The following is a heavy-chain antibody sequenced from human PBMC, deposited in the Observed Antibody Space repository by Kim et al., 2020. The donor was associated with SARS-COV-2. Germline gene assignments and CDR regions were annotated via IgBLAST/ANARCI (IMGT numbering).Heavy chain of an antibody. J-gene: IGHJ3*02. Sequence: SVKVSCKASGGTFSSYAISWVRQAPGQGLEWMGGIIPIFGTANYAQKFQGRVTITADESTSTAYMELSSLRSEDTAVYYCARDFYPVDTAMPRDAFEIWGQGRMVTVYS. CDR1: GGTFSSYA. CDR3: ARDFYPVDTAMPRDAFEI. V-gene: IGHV1-69*13. CDR2: IIPIFGTA. D-gene: IGHD5-18*01.